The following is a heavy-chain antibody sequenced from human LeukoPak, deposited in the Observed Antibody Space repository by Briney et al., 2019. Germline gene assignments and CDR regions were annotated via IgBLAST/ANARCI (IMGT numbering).Heavy chain of an antibody. CDR3: ARGEMVVAASPTHGAIDY. D-gene: IGHD2-15*01. CDR2: IIPIFGTA. CDR1: GGTFSSYA. Sequence: ASVKVSCKASGGTFSSYAISWVRQAPGQGLEWMGGIIPIFGTANYAQKFQGRVTITADESTSTAYMEPSSLRSEDTAVYYCARGEMVVAASPTHGAIDYWGQGTLVTVSS. J-gene: IGHJ4*02. V-gene: IGHV1-69*13.